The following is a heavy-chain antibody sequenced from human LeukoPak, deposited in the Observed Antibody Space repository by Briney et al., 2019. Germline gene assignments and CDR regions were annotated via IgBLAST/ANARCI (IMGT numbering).Heavy chain of an antibody. D-gene: IGHD6-19*01. CDR1: GYTFTGYY. V-gene: IGHV1-2*02. CDR3: SWWLVRNNWFDP. Sequence: PWASVKVSCKASGYTFTGYYMHWVRQAPGQGLEWMGWINPNSGGTNYAQKFQGRVTMTRDTSISTAYMELSRLRSDDTAVYYCSWWLVRNNWFDPWGQGTLVTVSS. CDR2: INPNSGGT. J-gene: IGHJ5*02.